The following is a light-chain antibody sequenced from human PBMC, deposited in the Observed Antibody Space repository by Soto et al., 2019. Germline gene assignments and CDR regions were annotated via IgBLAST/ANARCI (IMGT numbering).Light chain of an antibody. J-gene: IGKJ4*01. CDR1: QSVNTRY. CDR3: QQYGRSPLT. Sequence: EIVLTQSPDTLSLSPGERVTLSCRASQSVNTRYLAWYQQKPGQAPRLLIYGASSRATDLPDRFSGSGSGTDFTLTISRLEPEDFAVYYCQQYGRSPLTFGGGTKVEIK. CDR2: GAS. V-gene: IGKV3-20*01.